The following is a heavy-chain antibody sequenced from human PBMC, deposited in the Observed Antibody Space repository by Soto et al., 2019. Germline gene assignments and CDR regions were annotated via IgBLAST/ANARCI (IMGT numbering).Heavy chain of an antibody. CDR2: IIPILGIA. J-gene: IGHJ6*02. D-gene: IGHD5-18*01. V-gene: IGHV1-69*02. Sequence: QVQLVQSGAEVKKPGSSVKVSCKASGGTFSSYTISWVRQAPGQGLEWMGRIIPILGIANYAQKFQGRVTITADKSTSTAYMELSSLRSEDTAVYYCARAMLYTAMVPYYYYYGMDVWGQGTTVTVSS. CDR3: ARAMLYTAMVPYYYYYGMDV. CDR1: GGTFSSYT.